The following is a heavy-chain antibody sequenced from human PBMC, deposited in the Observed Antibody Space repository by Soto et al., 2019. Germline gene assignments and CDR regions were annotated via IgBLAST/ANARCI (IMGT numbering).Heavy chain of an antibody. CDR3: ARAGGTTVTGLWHFDS. CDR1: GFTFNTYS. V-gene: IGHV3-33*01. D-gene: IGHD4-17*01. Sequence: QVQLEESGGGVVQPGRSLRLSCEASGFTFNTYSMHWFRQPPGKGLEWLAAIWYDGTQKYYADSVKGRFIISRDNSKKPLYLEMNSLRAEDTAVYYCARAGGTTVTGLWHFDSWGQGTLVTVSS. CDR2: IWYDGTQK. J-gene: IGHJ4*02.